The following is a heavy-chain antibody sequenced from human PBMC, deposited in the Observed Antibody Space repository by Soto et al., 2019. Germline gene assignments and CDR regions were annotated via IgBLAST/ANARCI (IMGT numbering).Heavy chain of an antibody. CDR3: ARTYECAKSDCYRAFDI. Sequence: QEQLVESGGGVVRPGKSLRLSCEASGFNFTYNAMHWVRQAPGKGLEWVAVISFNGRKKFYARSVKGRFTISRDNSKNTLYLQMNSLRSEDAAVYYCARTYECAKSDCYRAFDIWGQGTMVTVSS. D-gene: IGHD2-21*02. CDR1: GFNFTYNA. J-gene: IGHJ3*02. CDR2: ISFNGRKK. V-gene: IGHV3-30*04.